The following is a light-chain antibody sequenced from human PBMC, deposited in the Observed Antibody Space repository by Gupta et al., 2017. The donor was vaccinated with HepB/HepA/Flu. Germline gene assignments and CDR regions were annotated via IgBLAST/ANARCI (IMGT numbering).Light chain of an antibody. CDR3: ATWDDSLNAWV. V-gene: IGLV1-44*01. J-gene: IGLJ3*02. Sequence: QSVLTQPPSASATPGQRVIISCSGSYSNIGRNTVNRYQQLPGTAPKLLIYSNNQRPSGVPDRFSASKSGTSASLAISGLQSEDEADYYCATWDDSLNAWVFGGGTKLTVL. CDR1: YSNIGRNT. CDR2: SNN.